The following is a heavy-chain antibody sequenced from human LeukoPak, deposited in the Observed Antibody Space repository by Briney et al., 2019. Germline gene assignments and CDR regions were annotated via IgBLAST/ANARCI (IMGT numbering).Heavy chain of an antibody. D-gene: IGHD5-12*01. CDR2: IYYSGTT. J-gene: IGHJ4*02. V-gene: IGHV4-31*03. CDR3: ARAHGSGGDYFDY. Sequence: SQTLSLTCTVSGGSISSGAYFWSWIRQHPGKGLEWIGFIYYSGTTYYNPSLKSRLTLSKDTSKNHFSLTLSSVTAADTGVYYCARAHGSGGDYFDYWGQGTLVTVSS. CDR1: GGSISSGAYF.